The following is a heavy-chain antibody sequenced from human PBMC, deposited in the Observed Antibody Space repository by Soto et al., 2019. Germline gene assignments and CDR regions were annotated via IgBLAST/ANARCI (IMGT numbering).Heavy chain of an antibody. D-gene: IGHD5-18*01. CDR1: GFNFSSYA. CDR2: ISYDGSNK. V-gene: IGHV3-30-3*01. Sequence: AGVLRLSCAASGFNFSSYAMHWVRQAPGKGLEWVAVISYDGSNKYYADSVKGRFTISRDNSKNTLYLQMNSLRAEDTAVYYCARTVGGYSYALDYWGQGTLVTVSS. J-gene: IGHJ4*02. CDR3: ARTVGGYSYALDY.